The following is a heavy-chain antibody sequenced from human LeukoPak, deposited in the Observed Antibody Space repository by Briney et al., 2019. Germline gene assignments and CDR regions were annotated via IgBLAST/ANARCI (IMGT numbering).Heavy chain of an antibody. CDR1: GGSISSSNW. CDR2: IYHSGST. CDR3: ARMVYGSGSYWVYFDY. V-gene: IGHV4-4*02. D-gene: IGHD3-10*01. Sequence: SETLSLTCAVSGGSISSSNWRSWVRQPPGKGLEWIGEIYHSGSTNYNPSLKSRVTISVDKSKNQFSLKLSSVTAADTAVYYCARMVYGSGSYWVYFDYWGQGTLVTVSS. J-gene: IGHJ4*02.